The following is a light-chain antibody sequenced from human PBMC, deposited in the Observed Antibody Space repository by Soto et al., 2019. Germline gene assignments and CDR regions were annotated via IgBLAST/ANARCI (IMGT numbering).Light chain of an antibody. J-gene: IGLJ1*01. V-gene: IGLV2-14*01. Sequence: QSALTQPASVSASPGQSITISCTGTSSDVGGYKYVSWYQHHPGKAPKLMIYEVSNRPSGVSNRFSGSKSGNTASLTISGLQAEDEADYYCSSYTSSTTGVFGTGTKLNVL. CDR2: EVS. CDR3: SSYTSSTTGV. CDR1: SSDVGGYKY.